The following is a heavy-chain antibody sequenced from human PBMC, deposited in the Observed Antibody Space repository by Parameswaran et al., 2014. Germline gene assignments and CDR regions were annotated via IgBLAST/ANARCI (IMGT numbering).Heavy chain of an antibody. D-gene: IGHD2-21*02. J-gene: IGHJ6*02. CDR3: ARSSCGGDCLSSGGPMNGMDV. CDR2: INPNSGGT. V-gene: IGHV1-2*02. Sequence: WVRQAPGQGLEWMGWINPNSGGTNYAQKFQGRVTMTRDTSISTAYMELSRLRSDDTAVYYCARSSCGGDCLSSGGPMNGMDVWGQGTTVTVSS.